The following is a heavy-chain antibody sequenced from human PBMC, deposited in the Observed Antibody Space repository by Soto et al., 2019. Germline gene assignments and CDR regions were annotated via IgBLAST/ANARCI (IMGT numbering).Heavy chain of an antibody. CDR1: GFTFSSYG. Sequence: ESGGGVVQPGRSLRLSCAASGFTFSSYGMHWVRQAPGKGLEWVAVISYDGSNKYYADSVKGRFTISRDNSKNTLYLQMNSLRAEDTAVYYCAKEANRALDYWGQGTLVTVSS. V-gene: IGHV3-30*18. J-gene: IGHJ4*02. CDR3: AKEANRALDY. CDR2: ISYDGSNK.